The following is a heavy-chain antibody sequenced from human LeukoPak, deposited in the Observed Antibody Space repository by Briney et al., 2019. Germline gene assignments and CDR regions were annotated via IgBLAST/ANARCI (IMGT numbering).Heavy chain of an antibody. CDR3: ARGPSHTRSEDI. V-gene: IGHV3-53*01. J-gene: IGHJ3*02. CDR2: IYSGGST. Sequence: GGSLRLSCAASGFTVSSNYMSWVRQAPGKGLEWVSVIYSGGSTYYADSVKGRFTISRDNSKNTLYLQMNSLRAEDTAVYYCARGPSHTRSEDIRGQGTMVTVSS. CDR1: GFTVSSNY.